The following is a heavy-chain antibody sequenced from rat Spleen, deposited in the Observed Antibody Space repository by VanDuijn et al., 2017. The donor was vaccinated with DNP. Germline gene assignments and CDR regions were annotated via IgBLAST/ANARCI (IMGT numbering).Heavy chain of an antibody. Sequence: EVKLVESGGGLVQPGRSLKLSCAASGFHFDDHWMAWVRQAPGKGLEWIGEINKRSKTMNYTPSLKDKFTISRDNAQNTLYLQKSKLGSEDTAIYYCARLGWHGWFAYWGQGTLVTVSS. CDR2: INKRSKTM. CDR1: GFHFDDHW. CDR3: ARLGWHGWFAY. V-gene: IGHV4-2*01. J-gene: IGHJ3*01. D-gene: IGHD1-11*01.